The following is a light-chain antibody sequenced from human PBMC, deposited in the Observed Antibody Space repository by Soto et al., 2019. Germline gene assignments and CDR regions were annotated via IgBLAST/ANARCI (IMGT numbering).Light chain of an antibody. J-gene: IGKJ5*01. V-gene: IGKV1-5*01. CDR1: QSISSW. CDR2: DAS. Sequence: EIQMTPSPSTLSASVVDRVTITCRASQSISSWLAWYQQKPGKAPKLLIYDASSLESGVPSRFSGSGSGTEFTLTISSLQPDDFATYYCQQYNSYPITFGQGTRLEIK. CDR3: QQYNSYPIT.